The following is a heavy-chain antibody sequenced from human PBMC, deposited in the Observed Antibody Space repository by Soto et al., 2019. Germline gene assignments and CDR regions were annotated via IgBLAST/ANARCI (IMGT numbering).Heavy chain of an antibody. CDR2: IYWNDDK. CDR3: AYTWALTFHS. D-gene: IGHD3-16*01. CDR1: GFSLRTTGVG. J-gene: IGHJ4*02. Sequence: QITLKESGPTLVKPTQTLTLTCTYSGFSLRTTGVGVGWIRQPPGKALEWLGIIYWNDDKLYSPSLKSRFTLTSDSSKSRVVLTMTNMDPVDIGTYYLAYTWALTFHSWGQGTLVIFS. V-gene: IGHV2-5*01.